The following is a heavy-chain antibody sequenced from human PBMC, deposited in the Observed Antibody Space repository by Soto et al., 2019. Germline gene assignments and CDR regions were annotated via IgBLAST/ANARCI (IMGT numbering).Heavy chain of an antibody. CDR1: GYTFTRYG. Sequence: QVQLVQSGAEVKNPGASVKVSCKASGYTFTRYGIGWARQAPGQGLEWMGWINTYNGKTNYAQNVQGRVTLTTDTPPSTAYMELRSLRSNDTAIYYCAMVDVYVTPSPQDVWGQGTTVIVSS. CDR2: INTYNGKT. D-gene: IGHD3-16*01. V-gene: IGHV1-18*01. J-gene: IGHJ6*02. CDR3: AMVDVYVTPSPQDV.